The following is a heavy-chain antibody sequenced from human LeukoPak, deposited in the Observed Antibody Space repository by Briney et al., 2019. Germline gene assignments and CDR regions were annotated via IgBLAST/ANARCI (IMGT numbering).Heavy chain of an antibody. V-gene: IGHV1-18*04. D-gene: IGHD3-10*01. Sequence: GASVKVSCKASGYTFTSYGISWVRQAPGQGLEWMGWISAYNGNTNYAQKLQGRVTMTTDTSTSTAYMELRSLRSDDTAVYYCARARHYGSGSYYRPSNFDYWGQGTLVTVSS. CDR1: GYTFTSYG. J-gene: IGHJ4*02. CDR2: ISAYNGNT. CDR3: ARARHYGSGSYYRPSNFDY.